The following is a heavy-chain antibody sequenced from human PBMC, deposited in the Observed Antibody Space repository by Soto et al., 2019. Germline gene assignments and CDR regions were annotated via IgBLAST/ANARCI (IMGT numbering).Heavy chain of an antibody. CDR2: IYYSGST. D-gene: IGHD3-16*01. Sequence: LLTLSVTCSVADGAYSSVDGGWIQQHPGKGLEWIGYIYYSGSTNYSPSLQSRVSMSIDTSKNQFSLRLSSVTAADTALYYCARQRFSSYDALDFWGQGTMVTVSS. V-gene: IGHV4-59*08. J-gene: IGHJ3*01. CDR3: ARQRFSSYDALDF. CDR1: DGAYSSVD.